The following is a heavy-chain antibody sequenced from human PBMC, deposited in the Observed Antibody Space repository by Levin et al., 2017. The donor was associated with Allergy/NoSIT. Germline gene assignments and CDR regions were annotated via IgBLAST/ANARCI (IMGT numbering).Heavy chain of an antibody. V-gene: IGHV4-34*01. D-gene: IGHD5-18*01. CDR2: INHSGST. CDR3: ARVEYSLIKSGAFDI. CDR1: GGSFSGYY. Sequence: MSSETLSLTCAVYGGSFSGYYWSWIRQPPGKGLEWIGEINHSGSTNYNPSLKSRVTISVDTSKNQFSLKLSSVTAADTAVYYCARVEYSLIKSGAFDIWGQGTMVTVSS. J-gene: IGHJ3*02.